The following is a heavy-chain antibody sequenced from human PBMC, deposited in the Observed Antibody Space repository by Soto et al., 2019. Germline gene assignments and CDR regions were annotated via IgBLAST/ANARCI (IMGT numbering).Heavy chain of an antibody. J-gene: IGHJ3*02. Sequence: ASVKVSCKASGYTFTGYYMHWVRQAPGQGLEWMGWINPNSGGTNYAQKFQGWVTMTRDTSISTAYMELSRLRSDDTAVYYCARANMRTLRAFDIWGQGTMVTVSS. CDR1: GYTFTGYY. V-gene: IGHV1-2*04. CDR3: ARANMRTLRAFDI. D-gene: IGHD2-21*02. CDR2: INPNSGGT.